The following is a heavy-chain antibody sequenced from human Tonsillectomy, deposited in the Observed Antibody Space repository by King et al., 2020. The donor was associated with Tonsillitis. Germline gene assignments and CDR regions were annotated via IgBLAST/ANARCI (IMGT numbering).Heavy chain of an antibody. Sequence: QLVQSGAEVKKPGESLRISCKGSGYTFTSYWIGWVRHMPGKGLEWMGSIYPGNSDTRYSPSFQGQVTISVDKSISTAYVQWSSLKASDTAMYFCARPRGWKLRLKVGFDFGGPGTMVTVPS. V-gene: IGHV5-51*03. CDR3: ARPRGWKLRLKVGFDF. CDR2: IYPGNSDT. CDR1: GYTFTSYW. J-gene: IGHJ3*01. D-gene: IGHD4-23*01.